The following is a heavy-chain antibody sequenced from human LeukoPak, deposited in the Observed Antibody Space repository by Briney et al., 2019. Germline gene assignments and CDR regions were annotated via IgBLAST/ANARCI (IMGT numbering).Heavy chain of an antibody. J-gene: IGHJ4*02. CDR1: GGSISSYY. V-gene: IGHV4-59*08. D-gene: IGHD4-23*01. Sequence: KPSETLSLTCTVSGGSISSYYWSWIRQPPGKGLEWIGYIYYSGSTNYNPSLKSRVTISVDTSKNQFSLKLSSVTAADTAVYYCAVGGATVLKRWYFDYWGQGTLVTVSS. CDR2: IYYSGST. CDR3: AVGGATVLKRWYFDY.